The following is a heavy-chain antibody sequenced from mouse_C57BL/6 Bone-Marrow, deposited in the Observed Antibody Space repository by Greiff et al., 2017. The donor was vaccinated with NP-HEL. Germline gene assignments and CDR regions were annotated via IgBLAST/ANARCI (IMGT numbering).Heavy chain of an antibody. V-gene: IGHV10-1*01. D-gene: IGHD1-1*01. J-gene: IGHJ4*01. Sequence: EVQLVESGGGLVQPKGSLKLSCAASGFSFNTYAMNWVRQAPGKGLEWVARIRSKSNNYATYYADSVKDRFTISRDDSESMLYLQMNNLKTEDTAMYYCVRHPLLTVVATDYAMDYWGQGTSVTVSS. CDR2: IRSKSNNYAT. CDR1: GFSFNTYA. CDR3: VRHPLLTVVATDYAMDY.